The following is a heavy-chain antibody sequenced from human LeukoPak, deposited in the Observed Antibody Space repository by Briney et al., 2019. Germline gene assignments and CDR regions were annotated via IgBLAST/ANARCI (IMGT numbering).Heavy chain of an antibody. CDR1: GYTFTSYD. Sequence: ASVKVSCKASGYTFTSYDINWVRQATGQGLEWMGWMNPNSGNTGYAQKFQGRVTVTRNTSISTAYMELSSLRSEDTAVYYCARGSKIPNSFDPWGQGTLVTVSS. CDR2: MNPNSGNT. V-gene: IGHV1-8*01. J-gene: IGHJ5*02. D-gene: IGHD2-21*01. CDR3: ARGSKIPNSFDP.